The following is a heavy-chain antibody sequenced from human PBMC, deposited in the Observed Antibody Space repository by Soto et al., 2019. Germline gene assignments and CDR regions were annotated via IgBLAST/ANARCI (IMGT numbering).Heavy chain of an antibody. V-gene: IGHV3-15*01. CDR3: ATEGGYPGSNLYGAY. J-gene: IGHJ4*02. D-gene: IGHD1-26*01. CDR2: IKGSHAGGTT. Sequence: EVQLVESGGGLVEPGGSIRLSCVASGFTFTKAYMTWVRQAPGKGLEWVGRIKGSHAGGTTDYATSVKGRFTISRDDSKNTLYLQMNSLKTEDTSVYYCATEGGYPGSNLYGAYWGQGTLVIVSS. CDR1: GFTFTKAY.